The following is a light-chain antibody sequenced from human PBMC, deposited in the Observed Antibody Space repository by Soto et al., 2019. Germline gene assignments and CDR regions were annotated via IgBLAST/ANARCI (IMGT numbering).Light chain of an antibody. CDR2: STN. CDR1: SGSVSTSYY. CDR3: VLYVGSGIWV. Sequence: QAVVTQEPSFSVSPGGTVTLTCGLSSGSVSTSYYPSWYQQTPGQAPRTLIYSTNTRSSGVPDRFSGSILGNKAALTITGAHADDESDYHCVLYVGSGIWVFGGGTKLTVL. V-gene: IGLV8-61*01. J-gene: IGLJ2*01.